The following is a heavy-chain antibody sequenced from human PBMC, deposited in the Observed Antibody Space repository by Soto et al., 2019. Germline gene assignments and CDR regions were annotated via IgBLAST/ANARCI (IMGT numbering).Heavy chain of an antibody. D-gene: IGHD2-2*01. V-gene: IGHV4-38-2*01. CDR3: GHLKTDTEVTPAPPLFDS. CDR2: LSHSGRT. Sequence: TSETLSLTCAVSGFSISSDSYWGWMRQSPGKGLEWIGTLSHSGRTFYNPSLKSRVTISADTTKNQFSLSLTSVTAADTAVYYCGHLKTDTEVTPAPPLFDSWGQGTLVTVS. CDR1: GFSISSDSY. J-gene: IGHJ4*02.